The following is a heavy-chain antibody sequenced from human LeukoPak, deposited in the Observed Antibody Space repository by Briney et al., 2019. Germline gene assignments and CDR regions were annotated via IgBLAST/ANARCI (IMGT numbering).Heavy chain of an antibody. Sequence: ASVKVSCKASGYTFTGYYMHWVRQAPGHGLEWMGWINPNSGGTNYAQKFQGRVTMTRDTSISTAYMEPSRLRSDDTAVYYCARVGGSIGGYHYYGSGSYPPFDYWGQGTLVTVSS. V-gene: IGHV1-2*02. D-gene: IGHD3-10*01. CDR1: GYTFTGYY. CDR3: ARVGGSIGGYHYYGSGSYPPFDY. CDR2: INPNSGGT. J-gene: IGHJ4*02.